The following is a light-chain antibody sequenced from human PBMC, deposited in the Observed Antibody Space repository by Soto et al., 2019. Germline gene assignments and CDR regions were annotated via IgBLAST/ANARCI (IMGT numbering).Light chain of an antibody. CDR3: QQGASWPFT. J-gene: IGKJ5*01. V-gene: IGKV3-11*01. Sequence: EIVLTQSPATLSLSPGERATLSCRASQSVNSYLAWYQQKPGQAPRLLIYDASNRATGIPARFSGGGSGTDSTLTINTLEPEDFAVYYCQQGASWPFTFGQGTRLEIK. CDR1: QSVNSY. CDR2: DAS.